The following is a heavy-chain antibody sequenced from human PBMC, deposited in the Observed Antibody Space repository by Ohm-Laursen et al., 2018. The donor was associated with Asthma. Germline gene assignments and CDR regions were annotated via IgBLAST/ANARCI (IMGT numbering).Heavy chain of an antibody. CDR3: AREPTTVAPWFFDL. Sequence: GTLSLTWTVSGGSIGSDDYSWSWLRQPPGKGLEWIGNIYYSGSTNYNPSLKSRVTISVDTSKNQFSLRVSSVTSADTAVYYCAREPTTVAPWFFDLWGRGTLVTVSS. CDR2: IYYSGST. J-gene: IGHJ2*01. V-gene: IGHV4-61*08. CDR1: GGSIGSDDYS. D-gene: IGHD4-23*01.